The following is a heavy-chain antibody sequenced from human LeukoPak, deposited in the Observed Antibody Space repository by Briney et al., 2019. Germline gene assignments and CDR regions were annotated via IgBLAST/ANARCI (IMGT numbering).Heavy chain of an antibody. CDR1: GGSISSHY. Sequence: PSETLSLTCTVSGGSISSHYWSWIRQPPGKGLEWIGYIYYSGTTNYNPSLKSRVTISVDTSKNQFSLKLSSVTAADTAVYYCARHKGPYSPNDYWGQGTLVTVSS. V-gene: IGHV4-59*08. D-gene: IGHD5-18*01. J-gene: IGHJ4*02. CDR3: ARHKGPYSPNDY. CDR2: IYYSGTT.